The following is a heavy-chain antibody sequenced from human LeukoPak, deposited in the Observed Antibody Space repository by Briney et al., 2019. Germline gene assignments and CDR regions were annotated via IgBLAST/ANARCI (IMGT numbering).Heavy chain of an antibody. V-gene: IGHV4-30-2*01. Sequence: SQTLSLTCTVSGGSISSGGYYWSWTRQPPGKGLEWIGYIYHSGSTYYNPSLKSRVTISVDRSKNQFSLKLSSVTAADTAVYYCARGNIAVAGNFLDYWGQGTLVTVSS. CDR3: ARGNIAVAGNFLDY. D-gene: IGHD6-19*01. CDR2: IYHSGST. J-gene: IGHJ4*02. CDR1: GGSISSGGYY.